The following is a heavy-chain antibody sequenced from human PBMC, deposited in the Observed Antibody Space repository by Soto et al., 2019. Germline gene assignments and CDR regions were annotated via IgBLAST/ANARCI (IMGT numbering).Heavy chain of an antibody. Sequence: GGSLRLSCAASGFTFSSYGMHWVRRAPGKGLEWVAVIWYDGSNKYYADSVKGRFTISRDNSKNTLYLQMNSLRAEDTAVYYCARDQDYGAYFDYWGQGTLVTVSS. CDR1: GFTFSSYG. CDR3: ARDQDYGAYFDY. CDR2: IWYDGSNK. V-gene: IGHV3-33*01. J-gene: IGHJ4*02. D-gene: IGHD4-17*01.